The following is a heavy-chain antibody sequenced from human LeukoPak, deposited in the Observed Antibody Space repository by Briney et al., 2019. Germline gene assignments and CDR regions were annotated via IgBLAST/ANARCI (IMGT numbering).Heavy chain of an antibody. J-gene: IGHJ4*02. CDR1: GFSVGGYA. D-gene: IGHD3-22*01. Sequence: GGSLRLSCEVSGFSVGGYALHWVRQAPGKGLEWVAVISFDGSQKYYADSVKGRFTISRDNAKNSLYLQMNSLRAEDTAVYYCARGYYDSSGYYMFDYWGQGTLVTVSS. CDR3: ARGYYDSSGYYMFDY. CDR2: ISFDGSQK. V-gene: IGHV3-30*04.